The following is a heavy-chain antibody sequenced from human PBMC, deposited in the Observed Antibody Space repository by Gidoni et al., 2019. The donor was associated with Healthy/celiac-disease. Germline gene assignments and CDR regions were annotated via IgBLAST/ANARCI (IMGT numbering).Heavy chain of an antibody. CDR3: ARTPVGGSGGDAFDI. CDR2: IFSNDEK. D-gene: IGHD3-10*01. Sequence: QVTLKESGPVLVIPTETLTLTCTVSGFSLSNPRMGGRWICQPPGKPPEWLAHIFSNDEKSYSKSRKSKLTISKDTSKSQGVLTMTNMDPVDTATYYCARTPVGGSGGDAFDIWGQGTMVTVSS. V-gene: IGHV2-26*01. CDR1: GFSLSNPRMG. J-gene: IGHJ3*02.